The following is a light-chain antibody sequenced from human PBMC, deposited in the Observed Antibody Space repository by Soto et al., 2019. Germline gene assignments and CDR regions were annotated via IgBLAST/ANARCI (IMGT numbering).Light chain of an antibody. Sequence: DIQLTQSPSLLSASVGDRVTITCRASQGISNYLAWYQQKPGKAPKLLIHSAFTLQSGVPSRFSGSGSGTEFTLTICSLQPEDFATYYCQQRNSYPITFGQGTRLEIK. V-gene: IGKV1-9*01. CDR2: SAF. CDR3: QQRNSYPIT. CDR1: QGISNY. J-gene: IGKJ5*01.